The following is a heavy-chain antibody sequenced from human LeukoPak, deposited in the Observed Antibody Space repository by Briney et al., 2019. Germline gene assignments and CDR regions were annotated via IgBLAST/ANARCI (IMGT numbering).Heavy chain of an antibody. CDR3: AREGYYGSGSPPSLYFDY. CDR2: IWNDGTNK. CDR1: GFTFSTYG. V-gene: IGHV3-30*19. D-gene: IGHD3-10*01. Sequence: GGSLRLSCAASGFTFSTYGLHWVRQAPGKGLEWVAVIWNDGTNKYYTDSVKGRFTISRDNSRSTLYLQMNSLRPEDTAIYYCAREGYYGSGSPPSLYFDYWGQGTLVTVSS. J-gene: IGHJ4*02.